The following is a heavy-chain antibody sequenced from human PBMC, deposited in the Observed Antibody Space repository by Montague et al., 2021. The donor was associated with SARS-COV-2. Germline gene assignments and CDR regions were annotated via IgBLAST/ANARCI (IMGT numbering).Heavy chain of an antibody. CDR2: IHDTGNT. J-gene: IGHJ2*01. D-gene: IGHD5-18*01. V-gene: IGHV4-59*01. Sequence: SETLSLTCTVSGGSISGYYWSWIRQPPGKGPEWIGNIHDTGNTNYNPSLKSRVTISEDTSKNQFSLRLTSVTAADTAVYYCARDFRLQLWQTNYYFGLWGRGTLVSVSS. CDR1: GGSISGYY. CDR3: ARDFRLQLWQTNYYFGL.